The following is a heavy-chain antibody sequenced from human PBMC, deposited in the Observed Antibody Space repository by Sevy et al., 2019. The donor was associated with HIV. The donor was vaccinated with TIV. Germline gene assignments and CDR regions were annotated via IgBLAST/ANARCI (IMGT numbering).Heavy chain of an antibody. Sequence: GGSLRLSCAASGFRFSSYEMNWVRQAPGKGLEWVASISNSGTNIYYSDSVRGRFTISRDTAKNSLYLQMNSLRAEDTAVYYCARDLPPIATTVAHFAYWGQGTLVTVSS. V-gene: IGHV3-48*03. CDR3: ARDLPPIATTVAHFAY. J-gene: IGHJ4*02. D-gene: IGHD4-17*01. CDR1: GFRFSSYE. CDR2: ISNSGTNI.